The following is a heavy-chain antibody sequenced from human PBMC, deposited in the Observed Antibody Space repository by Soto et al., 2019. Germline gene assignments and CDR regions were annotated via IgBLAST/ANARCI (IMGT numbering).Heavy chain of an antibody. CDR3: ARDSDLYSSAWYHYFDY. Sequence: QVQLQESGPGLVKPSETLSLTCTVSGGSISSYYWSWIRQSPEKGLEWIGYIYYSGSTNYNPSLKSRFTISVDTSKNQFSLKLSSVTAADTAVYYCARDSDLYSSAWYHYFDYWGQGTLVTVSS. J-gene: IGHJ4*02. D-gene: IGHD6-19*01. CDR2: IYYSGST. CDR1: GGSISSYY. V-gene: IGHV4-59*01.